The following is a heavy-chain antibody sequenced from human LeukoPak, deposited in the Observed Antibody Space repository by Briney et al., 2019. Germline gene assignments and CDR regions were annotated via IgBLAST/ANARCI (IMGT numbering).Heavy chain of an antibody. CDR1: GFTFNTHA. CDR3: VGRPGGRTDWYGYF. D-gene: IGHD3-9*01. Sequence: GGSLRLSCAASGFTFNTHAMFWVRQVPGKGLEWVTVISHDGNNKHYADSVGGRFTISRDNSKNTLYLQMDSLRDEDTAVYYCVGRPGGRTDWYGYFWGQGTLVIVSS. CDR2: ISHDGNNK. V-gene: IGHV3-30*04. J-gene: IGHJ4*01.